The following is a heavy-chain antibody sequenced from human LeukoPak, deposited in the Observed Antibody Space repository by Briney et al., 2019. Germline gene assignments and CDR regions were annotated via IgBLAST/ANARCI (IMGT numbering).Heavy chain of an antibody. CDR1: GASVSGSPYY. Sequence: PSETLSLTCTVSGASVSGSPYYWGWIRQPPGKGLEWIGSIYSSGSTYYNPSLKSRVSMSVDTSKNQFSLKLSSVTAADTAVYYCARGRYDYVWGSYRGLPTVEYYYYYMDVWGKGTTVTVSS. J-gene: IGHJ6*03. D-gene: IGHD3-16*02. V-gene: IGHV4-39*07. CDR3: ARGRYDYVWGSYRGLPTVEYYYYYMDV. CDR2: IYSSGST.